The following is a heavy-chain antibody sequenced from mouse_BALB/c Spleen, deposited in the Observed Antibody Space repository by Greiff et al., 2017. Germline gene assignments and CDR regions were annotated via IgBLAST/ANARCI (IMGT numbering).Heavy chain of an antibody. V-gene: IGHV14-4*02. J-gene: IGHJ4*01. CDR2: IDPENGDT. CDR1: GFNIKDYY. Sequence: EVQLQQSGAELVRSGASVKLSCTASGFNIKDYYMHWVKQRPEQGLEWIGWIDPENGDTEYAPKFQGKATMTADTSSNTAYLQLSSLTSEDTAVYYCNKYGNFYAMDYWSRNLSHRLL. D-gene: IGHD2-10*02. CDR3: NKYGNFYAMDY.